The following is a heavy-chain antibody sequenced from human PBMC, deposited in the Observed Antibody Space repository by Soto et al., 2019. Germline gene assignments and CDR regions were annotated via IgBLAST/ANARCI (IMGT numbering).Heavy chain of an antibody. Sequence: ASVKVSCKASGYTLTGYYMHWVRQAPGQGLEWMGRINPNSGGTNYAQKFQGTVTITRDTSISTPYMELSRLRSDDTAVYYCAAAHCSGGTGPPPQPWYYCYGMDSWGQGKTV. CDR2: INPNSGGT. CDR1: GYTLTGYY. V-gene: IGHV1-2*06. CDR3: AAAHCSGGTGPPPQPWYYCYGMDS. J-gene: IGHJ6*01. D-gene: IGHD2-15*01.